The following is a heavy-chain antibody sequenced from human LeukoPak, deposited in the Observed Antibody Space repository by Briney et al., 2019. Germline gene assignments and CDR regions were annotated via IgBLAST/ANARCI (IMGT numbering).Heavy chain of an antibody. CDR2: ITNSGNSK. D-gene: IGHD6-19*01. J-gene: IGHJ6*02. V-gene: IGHV3-48*04. CDR3: ARGAVAGTDYYYGMDV. CDR1: EFTFSSYS. Sequence: PGGSLRLSCAASEFTFSSYSMNWVRQAPGKGLEWVSYITNSGNSKSYADSVKGRFTISRDNAKNSLYLQMNSLRAEDTAVYYCARGAVAGTDYYYGMDVWGQGTTVTVSS.